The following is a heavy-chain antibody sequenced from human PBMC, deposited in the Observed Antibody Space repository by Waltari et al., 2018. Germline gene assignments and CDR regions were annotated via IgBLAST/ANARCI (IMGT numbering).Heavy chain of an antibody. CDR3: VKDIMGTFYPRHDGMDV. J-gene: IGHJ6*02. Sequence: EVQLVESGGGLVTPGRSRRLSCRGSGFTFEDFAMHWVRQAPGRGVEWVSRDSRKRGEAVYADAGKGRFTISRDNAKNSLFLQMNGLRPEDTALYYCVKDIMGTFYPRHDGMDVWGRGTSVTVSS. D-gene: IGHD3-10*01. V-gene: IGHV3-9*01. CDR2: DSRKRGEA. CDR1: GFTFEDFA.